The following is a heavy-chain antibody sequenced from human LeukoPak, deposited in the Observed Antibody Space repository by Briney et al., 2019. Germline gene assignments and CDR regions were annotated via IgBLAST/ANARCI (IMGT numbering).Heavy chain of an antibody. CDR1: GGTFSSYA. CDR3: ARGGRAYNSSGSEYYFDY. D-gene: IGHD3-22*01. CDR2: IIPIFGTA. J-gene: IGHJ4*02. Sequence: SVTVSCKASGGTFSSYAISWVRQAPGQGLEWMGGIIPIFGTANYAQKSQGRVTITTDESTSTAYMELSSLRSEDKAVYYCARGGRAYNSSGSEYYFDYWGQGTLVTVSS. V-gene: IGHV1-69*05.